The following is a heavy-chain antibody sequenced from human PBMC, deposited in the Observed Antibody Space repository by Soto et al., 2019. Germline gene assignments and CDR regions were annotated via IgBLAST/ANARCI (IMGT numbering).Heavy chain of an antibody. D-gene: IGHD3-3*01. CDR2: INQSGTA. J-gene: IGHJ4*02. CDR3: ASGRDYFSSGSFDH. V-gene: IGHV4-34*01. CDR1: RAPFSGYS. Sequence: QVQLQQWGAGLLKPSETLSLTCAVYRAPFSGYSWTWIRQSPGKGLEWIGEINQSGTANYIPSLKSRVNMSLETSKSQFSMKLSSVNAADTAVYYCASGRDYFSSGSFDHWGPGPLVNVSS.